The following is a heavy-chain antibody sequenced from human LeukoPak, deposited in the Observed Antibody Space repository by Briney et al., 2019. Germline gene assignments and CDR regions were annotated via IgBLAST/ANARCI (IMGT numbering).Heavy chain of an antibody. D-gene: IGHD3-10*01. Sequence: GGSLRLSCVVSGFTFSTSAMSWVRQAPGKGLEWVSGISESGGSTYYADSVKGRFTSSRDNSKNTLYLQMNNLRAEDTAAYYCVKGSFWGQGTLVTVSS. V-gene: IGHV3-23*01. CDR2: ISESGGST. CDR1: GFTFSTSA. J-gene: IGHJ4*02. CDR3: VKGSF.